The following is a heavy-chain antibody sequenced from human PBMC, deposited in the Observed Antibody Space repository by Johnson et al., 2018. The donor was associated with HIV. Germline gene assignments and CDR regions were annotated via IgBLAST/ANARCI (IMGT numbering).Heavy chain of an antibody. V-gene: IGHV3-30*18. CDR1: GFTFSNFG. CDR3: AKLHCSCGVFNFDILYDAFDT. D-gene: IGHD2-8*02. CDR2: ISYDGSNK. Sequence: QVQLVESGGGVVQPGRSLRLSCAASGFTFSNFGIHWVRQAPGKGLEWVAVISYDGSNKYYEDSVKGRFTISGDNSNNTLYLQMNSLRADDTSVYYGAKLHCSCGVFNFDILYDAFDTWGHWTMVTVSS. J-gene: IGHJ3*02.